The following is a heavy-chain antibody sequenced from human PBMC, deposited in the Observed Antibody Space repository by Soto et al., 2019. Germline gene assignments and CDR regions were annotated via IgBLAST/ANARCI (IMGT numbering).Heavy chain of an antibody. CDR2: ISSSSSYI. V-gene: IGHV3-21*01. D-gene: IGHD1-7*01. J-gene: IGHJ6*02. CDR3: ARPGTTFSPAYGMDV. CDR1: GFTFSSYS. Sequence: EVQLVESGGGLVKPGGSLRLSCAASGFTFSSYSMNWVRQAPGKGLEWVSSISSSSSYIYYADSVKGRFTISRDNAKNSLYLQMNSLRAEDTAVYYCARPGTTFSPAYGMDVWGQGTTVTVSS.